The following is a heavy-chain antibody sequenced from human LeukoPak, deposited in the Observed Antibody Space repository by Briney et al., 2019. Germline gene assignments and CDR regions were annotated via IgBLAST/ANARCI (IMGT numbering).Heavy chain of an antibody. V-gene: IGHV3-23*01. J-gene: IGHJ4*02. Sequence: SGGSLRLSCAASGFTFSNYAMMWVRQAPGKRLEWISSITGSGDGTYYADSVRGRFTISRDNSENTLYLQVNSLRVEDTAVYFCVKGFVHPAYYFGYWGQGTLVTVSS. CDR2: ITGSGDGT. D-gene: IGHD3-10*01. CDR1: GFTFSNYA. CDR3: VKGFVHPAYYFGY.